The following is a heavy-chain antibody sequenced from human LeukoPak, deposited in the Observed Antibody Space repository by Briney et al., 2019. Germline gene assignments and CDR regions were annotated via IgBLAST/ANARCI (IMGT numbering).Heavy chain of an antibody. CDR1: GFTFSSYG. D-gene: IGHD3-10*01. Sequence: GGSLRLSCAASGFTFSSYGMHWVRQAPGKGLEWVAFIRYDGSNKYYADSVKGRFTISRDNSKNTLYLQMNSLRAEDTAVYYCARGYTSGSPYLDFWGQGTLVTVSS. V-gene: IGHV3-30*02. J-gene: IGHJ4*02. CDR2: IRYDGSNK. CDR3: ARGYTSGSPYLDF.